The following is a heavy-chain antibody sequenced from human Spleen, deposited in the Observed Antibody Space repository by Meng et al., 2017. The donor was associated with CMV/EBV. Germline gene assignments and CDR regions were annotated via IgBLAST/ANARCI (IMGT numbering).Heavy chain of an antibody. Sequence: SETLSLTCTVSGSSISTAYYWAWIRQPPGKRLEWIGSVYHTGTAYYISSLEGRINISVDKSTNQFSLRLTSVTAADTAVYYCARMEPAAISFVYWGQGTLVTVSS. D-gene: IGHD2-2*02. J-gene: IGHJ4*02. CDR1: GSSISTAYY. CDR2: VYHTGTA. V-gene: IGHV4-38-2*02. CDR3: ARMEPAAISFVY.